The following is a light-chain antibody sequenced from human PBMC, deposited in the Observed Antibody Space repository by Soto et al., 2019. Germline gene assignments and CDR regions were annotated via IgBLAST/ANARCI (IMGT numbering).Light chain of an antibody. J-gene: IGLJ3*02. CDR3: ISYTSSSTWV. CDR1: SSDVGGYNY. V-gene: IGLV2-14*01. CDR2: EVS. Sequence: QSALTQPASVSGSPGQSITISCTGTSSDVGGYNYVSWYQQHPGKAPKLMIYEVSNRPSGVSDRFSGSRSGNTASLTISGLQAEDKSDYYCISYTSSSTWVFGGGTKVTVL.